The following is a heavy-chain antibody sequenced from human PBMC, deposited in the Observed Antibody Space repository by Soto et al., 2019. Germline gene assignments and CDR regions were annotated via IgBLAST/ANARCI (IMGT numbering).Heavy chain of an antibody. J-gene: IGHJ6*03. D-gene: IGHD3-10*02. V-gene: IGHV3-15*01. CDR2: IKSKTDGGTT. CDR1: GFTFSNAW. Sequence: EVQLVESGGGLVKPGGSLRLSCAASGFTFSNAWMSWVRQAPGKGLEWVGRIKSKTDGGTTDYAAPVKGRFTISRDDSKNTLYLQMNSLKTEDTAVYYCTTDPVPLPHPASYYYYMDVWGKGTTVTVSS. CDR3: TTDPVPLPHPASYYYYMDV.